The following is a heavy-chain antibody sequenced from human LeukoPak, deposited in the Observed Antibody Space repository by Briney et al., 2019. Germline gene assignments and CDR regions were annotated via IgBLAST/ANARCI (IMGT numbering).Heavy chain of an antibody. V-gene: IGHV3-9*01. D-gene: IGHD2-15*01. CDR2: ISWNSGSI. CDR3: ARFGYVAAVDL. Sequence: GGSLRLSCAASGFTFDDYAMHWVRQAPGKGLEWVSGISWNSGSIGYADSVKGRFTISRDNAKNSLYLQMNSLRAEDTAVYYCARFGYVAAVDLWGQGTLVTVSS. J-gene: IGHJ4*02. CDR1: GFTFDDYA.